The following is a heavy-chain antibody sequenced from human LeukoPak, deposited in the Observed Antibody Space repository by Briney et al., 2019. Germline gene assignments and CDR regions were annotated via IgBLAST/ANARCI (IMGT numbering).Heavy chain of an antibody. Sequence: ASVKVSCKASGYTFNTYGITWVRQAPGQGLEWMGWISGYNGKTKYAQKLQGRVTMTTDTSTSTAYMELRSLRSDDTAVYYCATSSAMIVGASFDYWGQGTLVTVSS. CDR2: ISGYNGKT. V-gene: IGHV1-18*01. J-gene: IGHJ4*02. CDR3: ATSSAMIVGASFDY. CDR1: GYTFNTYG. D-gene: IGHD3-22*01.